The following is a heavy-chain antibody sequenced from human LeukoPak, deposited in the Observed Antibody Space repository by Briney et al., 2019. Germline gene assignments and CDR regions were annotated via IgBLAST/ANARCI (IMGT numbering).Heavy chain of an antibody. CDR2: IIPIFGTA. D-gene: IGHD3-22*01. V-gene: IGHV1-69*13. CDR1: GGTFSSYA. Sequence: SVKVSCKASGGTFSSYAISWVRQAPGQGLEWMGGIIPIFGTANYAQKFQGRVTITADESTSTAYMELSSLRSEDTAVYYCAIDPTYYYDSSGYNTIDYWGQGTLVTVSS. CDR3: AIDPTYYYDSSGYNTIDY. J-gene: IGHJ4*02.